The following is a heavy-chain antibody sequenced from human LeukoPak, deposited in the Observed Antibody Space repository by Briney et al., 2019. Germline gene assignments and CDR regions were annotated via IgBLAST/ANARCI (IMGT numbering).Heavy chain of an antibody. D-gene: IGHD6-13*01. J-gene: IGHJ4*02. Sequence: ASVKVSCKASGYTFTSYYMHWVRQAPGQGLEWMGIINPSGGSTSYAQKFQGRVTMTRDTSTSTVYMELSSLRSEDTAVYYCATSKSIAAADNYYFDYWGQGTLVTVSS. V-gene: IGHV1-46*01. CDR3: ATSKSIAAADNYYFDY. CDR2: INPSGGST. CDR1: GYTFTSYY.